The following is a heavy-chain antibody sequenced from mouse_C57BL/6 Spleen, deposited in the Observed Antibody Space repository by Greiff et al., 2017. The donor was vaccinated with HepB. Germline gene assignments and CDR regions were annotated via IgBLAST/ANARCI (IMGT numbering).Heavy chain of an antibody. CDR3: AREGYGSSYVPYYFDY. CDR1: GYTFTSYW. J-gene: IGHJ2*01. Sequence: QVQLQQPGAELVRPGSSVKLSCKASGYTFTSYWMHWVKQRPIQGLEWIGNIDPSDSETHYNQKFKDKATLTVDKSSSTAYMQLSSLTSEDSAVYDCAREGYGSSYVPYYFDYWGQGTTLTVSS. CDR2: IDPSDSET. V-gene: IGHV1-52*01. D-gene: IGHD1-1*01.